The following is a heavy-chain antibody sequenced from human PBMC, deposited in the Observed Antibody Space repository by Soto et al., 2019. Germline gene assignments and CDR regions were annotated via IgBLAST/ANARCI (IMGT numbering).Heavy chain of an antibody. J-gene: IGHJ4*02. CDR1: GFTFSSYS. CDR3: ARSYSSSYGVDY. V-gene: IGHV3-21*01. D-gene: IGHD6-6*01. CDR2: ISSSSSYI. Sequence: GGSLRLFCAASGFTFSSYSMNWVRQAPGKGLEWVSSISSSSSYIYYEDSVKGRFTISRDNAKNSLYLQMNSLRAEDTAVYYCARSYSSSYGVDYWGQGTLVTVSS.